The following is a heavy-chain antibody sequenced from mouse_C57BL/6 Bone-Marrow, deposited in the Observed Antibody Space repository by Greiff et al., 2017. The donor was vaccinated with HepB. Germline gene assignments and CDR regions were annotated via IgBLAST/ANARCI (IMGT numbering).Heavy chain of an antibody. CDR2: IYPSDSET. CDR1: GYTFTSYW. J-gene: IGHJ3*01. V-gene: IGHV1-61*01. CDR3: ARGYYGSSPWFAY. D-gene: IGHD1-1*01. Sequence: VQLQQPGAELVRPGSSVKLSCKASGYTFTSYWMDWVKQRPGQGLEWIGNIYPSDSETHYNQKFKDKATLTVDKSSSTAYMQLSSLTSEDSAVYYCARGYYGSSPWFAYWGQGTLVTVSA.